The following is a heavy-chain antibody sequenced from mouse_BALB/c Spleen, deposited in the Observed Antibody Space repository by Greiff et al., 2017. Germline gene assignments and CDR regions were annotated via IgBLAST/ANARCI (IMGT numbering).Heavy chain of an antibody. CDR3: ARDYYGSSSYYYAMDY. Sequence: EVKLVESGPGLVKPSQSLSLTCTVTGYSITSDYAWNWIRQFPGNKLEWMGYISYSGSTSYNPSLKSRISITRDTSKNQFFLQLNSVTTEDTATYYCARDYYGSSSYYYAMDYWGQGTSVTVSS. V-gene: IGHV3-2*02. J-gene: IGHJ4*01. CDR1: GYSITSDYA. D-gene: IGHD1-1*01. CDR2: ISYSGST.